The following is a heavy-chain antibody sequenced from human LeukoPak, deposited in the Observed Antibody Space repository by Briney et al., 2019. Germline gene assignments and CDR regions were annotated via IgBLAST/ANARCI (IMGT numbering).Heavy chain of an antibody. CDR3: ARDRPRGWYYDSREDYGMDV. V-gene: IGHV4-34*01. CDR2: INHSGST. CDR1: GGSFSGYY. D-gene: IGHD3-22*01. Sequence: SETLSLTCAVYGGSFSGYYWSWIRQPPGKGLEWIGEINHSGSTNYNPSLKSRVTISVDTSKNQFSLKLSSVTAADTAVYYCARDRPRGWYYDSREDYGMDVWGQGTTVTVSS. J-gene: IGHJ6*02.